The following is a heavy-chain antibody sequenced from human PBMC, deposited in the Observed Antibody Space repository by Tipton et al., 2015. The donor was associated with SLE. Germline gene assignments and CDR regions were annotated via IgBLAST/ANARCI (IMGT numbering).Heavy chain of an antibody. CDR3: ARGGPIVVDLYYMDV. CDR1: GFTFSSYG. D-gene: IGHD3-22*01. Sequence: SLRLSCAASGFTFSSYGMHWVRQAPGKGLEWVAFIRYDGSNKYYADSVKGRFTISRDNSKNTLYLQMNSLRAEDTAVYYCARGGPIVVDLYYMDVWGKGTTVTVSS. CDR2: IRYDGSNK. J-gene: IGHJ6*03. V-gene: IGHV3-30*02.